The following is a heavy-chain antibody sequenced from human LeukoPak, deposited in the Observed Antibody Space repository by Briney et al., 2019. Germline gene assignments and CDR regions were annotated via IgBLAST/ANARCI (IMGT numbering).Heavy chain of an antibody. V-gene: IGHV3-21*01. J-gene: IGHJ4*02. CDR3: ASVRDCFSSTCYSRLYY. Sequence: GGSLRLSCAASGFAFTTHSMYWVRQAPGKGLEWVSFIRGSRNYIYYADSVKGRFTISRDNCKNTLYLQMNSLRAEDTAVYFCASVRDCFSSTCYSRLYYWGLGSLVTVSS. CDR1: GFAFTTHS. D-gene: IGHD2-15*01. CDR2: IRGSRNYI.